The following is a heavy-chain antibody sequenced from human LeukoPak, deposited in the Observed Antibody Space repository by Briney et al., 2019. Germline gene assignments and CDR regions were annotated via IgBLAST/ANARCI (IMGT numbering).Heavy chain of an antibody. CDR1: GFTVSSNY. V-gene: IGHV3-66*01. D-gene: IGHD3-10*01. CDR2: IYSGGST. J-gene: IGHJ4*02. CDR3: ARDLIHGSGSYYDY. Sequence: GGSLRLSCAASGFTVSSNYMSCVRQAPGKGLEWVSVIYSGGSTYYADSVKGRFTISRDNSKNTLYLQMNSLRAEDTAVYYCARDLIHGSGSYYDYWGQGTLVTVSS.